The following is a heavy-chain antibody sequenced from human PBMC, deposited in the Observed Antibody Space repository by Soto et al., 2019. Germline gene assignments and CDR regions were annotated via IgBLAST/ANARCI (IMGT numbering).Heavy chain of an antibody. Sequence: SVKVSCKASGYTFTSYGISWGRQAPVQGLEWMGWISAYNGNTNYAQKLQGRVTMTTDTSTSTAYMELRSLSSDDTAVYYCARASTIFGVVSYYYYGMDVWGQGTTVTVSS. J-gene: IGHJ6*02. CDR1: GYTFTSYG. CDR3: ARASTIFGVVSYYYYGMDV. CDR2: ISAYNGNT. D-gene: IGHD3-3*01. V-gene: IGHV1-18*04.